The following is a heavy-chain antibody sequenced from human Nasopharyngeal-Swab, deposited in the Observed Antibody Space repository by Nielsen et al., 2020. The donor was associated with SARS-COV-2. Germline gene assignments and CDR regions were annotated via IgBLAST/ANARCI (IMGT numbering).Heavy chain of an antibody. J-gene: IGHJ4*02. CDR1: GFALNNFV. D-gene: IGHD3-3*01. CDR2: VPSDGSKG. V-gene: IGHV3-30-3*01. Sequence: GESLKISCAASGFALNNFVMQWIRQAPGKGLEWVAVVPSDGSKGQYADSVEGRFTFSRDNSRNMVHLQMNSLRDEDTAVYYCVREGGTSGRAGYFDYWGRGTLVTVSS. CDR3: VREGGTSGRAGYFDY.